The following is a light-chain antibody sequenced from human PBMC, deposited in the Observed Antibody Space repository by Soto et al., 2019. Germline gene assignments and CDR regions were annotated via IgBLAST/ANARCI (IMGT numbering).Light chain of an antibody. CDR1: QSVSSSY. CDR2: GAS. CDR3: QQYAGSRT. Sequence: EIVLTQSPGTLSLSPGERATLSCRASQSVSSSYLAWYQQKPGQAPRLLIYGASSRPTGIPDRFSGSGSGTDFTLTISRLEPEDFAVYYCQQYAGSRTFGQGTKVEIK. J-gene: IGKJ1*01. V-gene: IGKV3-20*01.